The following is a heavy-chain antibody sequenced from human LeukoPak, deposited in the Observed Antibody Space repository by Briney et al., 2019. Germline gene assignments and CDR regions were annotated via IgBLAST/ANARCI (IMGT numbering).Heavy chain of an antibody. Sequence: GGSLRLSCAASGFPLSSYPMSWVRQAPGKGVEWVSAISGSGSSTYYADSVKGRFTISRDNSKNTLYLQMNSLRAEDTAVYYCATPRTGTFDYWGQGTLVTVSS. CDR3: ATPRTGTFDY. CDR2: ISGSGSST. J-gene: IGHJ4*02. D-gene: IGHD1-1*01. V-gene: IGHV3-23*01. CDR1: GFPLSSYP.